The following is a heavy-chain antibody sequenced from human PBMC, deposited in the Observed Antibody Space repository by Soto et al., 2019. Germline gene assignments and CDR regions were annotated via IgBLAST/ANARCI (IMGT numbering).Heavy chain of an antibody. V-gene: IGHV4-59*01. D-gene: IGHD2-15*01. CDR3: VKVAGGGLFDY. CDR1: RGSINNSY. Sequence: SETLSLTCTVSRGSINNSYWTWIRQPPGKRLEWIGYIHYTGSTNYNPSLRGRVTMSVDTSKNQFSLKLTSVTAADTAVYYCVKVAGGGLFDYWGPGNLVTVPQ. J-gene: IGHJ4*02. CDR2: IHYTGST.